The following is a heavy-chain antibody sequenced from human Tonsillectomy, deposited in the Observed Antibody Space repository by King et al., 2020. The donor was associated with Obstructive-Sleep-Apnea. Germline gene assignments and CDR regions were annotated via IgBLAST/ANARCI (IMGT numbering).Heavy chain of an antibody. CDR1: VFTCSSYS. CDR2: IRMNMSYI. D-gene: IGHD4-17*01. Sequence: VQLVESGGGLVKPGGSLRLSCVASVFTCSSYSIKWGRQAPGNGLGWGSSIRMNMSYIDLAYSVKGRFTSPRDNAKNSLYLQMNSLRAEDTAVYYCARDLNDYGDPYYYYGMDVWGQGTTVTVSS. V-gene: IGHV3-21*01. CDR3: ARDLNDYGDPYYYYGMDV. J-gene: IGHJ6*02.